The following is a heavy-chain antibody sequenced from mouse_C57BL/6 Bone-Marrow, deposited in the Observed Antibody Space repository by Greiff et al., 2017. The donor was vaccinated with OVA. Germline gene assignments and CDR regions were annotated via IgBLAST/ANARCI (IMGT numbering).Heavy chain of an antibody. CDR3: AREYYYGSSNWYFDV. CDR2: ISYDGSN. Sequence: EVQLQQSGPGLVKPSQSLSLTCSVTGYSITSGYYWNWIRQFPGNKLEWMGYISYDGSNNYNPSLKNRISITRDTSKNQFFLKLNSVTTEDTATYYCAREYYYGSSNWYFDVWGTGTTVTVSS. D-gene: IGHD1-1*01. CDR1: GYSITSGYY. V-gene: IGHV3-6*01. J-gene: IGHJ1*03.